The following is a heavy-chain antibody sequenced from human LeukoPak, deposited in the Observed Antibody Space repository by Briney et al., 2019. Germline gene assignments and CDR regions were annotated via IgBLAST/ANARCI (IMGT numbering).Heavy chain of an antibody. J-gene: IGHJ1*01. CDR1: GFTFSSYS. V-gene: IGHV3-21*01. D-gene: IGHD6-6*01. Sequence: GGSLRLSCAASGFTFSSYSMNWVRQAPGKGREWVSSISSSSSYIYYADSVKGRFIISRDNAKNSLYLQMNSLRAEDTAVYYCARDFGSSSSSFQHWGQGTLVTVSS. CDR2: ISSSSSYI. CDR3: ARDFGSSSSSFQH.